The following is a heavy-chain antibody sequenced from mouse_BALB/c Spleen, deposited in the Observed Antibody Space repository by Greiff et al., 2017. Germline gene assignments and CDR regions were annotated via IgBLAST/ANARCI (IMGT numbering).Heavy chain of an antibody. CDR3: ARVYYDYPYFDY. D-gene: IGHD2-4*01. CDR1: GYSITSDYA. CDR2: ISYSGST. J-gene: IGHJ2*01. Sequence: EVMLVESGPGLVKPSQSLSLTCTVTGYSITSDYAWNWIRQFPGNKLEWMGYISYSGSTSYNPSLKSRISITRDTSKNQFFLQLNSVTTEDTATYYCARVYYDYPYFDYWGQGTTLTVSS. V-gene: IGHV3-2*02.